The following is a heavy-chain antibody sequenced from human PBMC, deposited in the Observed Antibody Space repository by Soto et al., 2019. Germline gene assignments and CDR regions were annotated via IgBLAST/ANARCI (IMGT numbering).Heavy chain of an antibody. D-gene: IGHD3-10*01. J-gene: IGHJ6*01. CDR2: IIPFYDKP. V-gene: IGHV1-69*06. CDR1: GDTFSNYA. CDR3: ARGYRELFFYAMDV. Sequence: QVELVQSGIEVKNPGSSVKVSCKASGDTFSNYAINWVRQAPGQGLEWMGGIIPFYDKPNYAENFLGRVTISADKFTATAYLEVSSLRYEDTSFYFCARGYRELFFYAMDVWGRGPPVIVSP.